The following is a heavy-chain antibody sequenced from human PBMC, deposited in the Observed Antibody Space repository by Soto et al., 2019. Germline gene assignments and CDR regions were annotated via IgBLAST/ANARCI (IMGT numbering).Heavy chain of an antibody. Sequence: GGSLRLSCAASGFSFSSYSMHWVRQAPGKGLEWVAVVSFDGSNKYYANSVKDRFTVSRDNSKNTMYVQMNSLKPEDTAVYYCARPREAGKNYYGVDVWGQGTTVTVSS. J-gene: IGHJ6*02. CDR1: GFSFSSYS. V-gene: IGHV3-30-3*01. CDR3: ARPREAGKNYYGVDV. D-gene: IGHD6-19*01. CDR2: VSFDGSNK.